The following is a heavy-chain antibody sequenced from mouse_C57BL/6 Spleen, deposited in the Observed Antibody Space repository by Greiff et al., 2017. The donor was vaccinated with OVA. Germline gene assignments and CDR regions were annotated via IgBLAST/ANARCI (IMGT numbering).Heavy chain of an antibody. CDR2: ISSGGEYI. Sequence: DVMLVESGEGLVKPGGSLKLSCAASGFTFSSYAMSWVRQTPEKRLEWVAYISSGGEYIYYADTVKGRFTISRDNARNTLYLQMSSLKSEDTAMYYCTRASYSNYGDYWGKGTTLTVSS. J-gene: IGHJ2*01. V-gene: IGHV5-9-1*02. CDR1: GFTFSSYA. CDR3: TRASYSNYGDY. D-gene: IGHD2-5*01.